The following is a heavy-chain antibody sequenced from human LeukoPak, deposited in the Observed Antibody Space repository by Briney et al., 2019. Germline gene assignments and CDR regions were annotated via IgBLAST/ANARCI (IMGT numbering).Heavy chain of an antibody. CDR3: ARGRFFYDYGDYVSRYYYYGMDV. CDR2: IYHSGST. CDR1: GGSISSGGYS. Sequence: PSQTLSLTCAVSGGSISSGGYSWRWIRQPPGKGLEWNGYIYHSGSTNNNPSLKSRVTISVDTSKNQFSLKLSSVTAADTAVYYCARGRFFYDYGDYVSRYYYYGMDVWGQGTTVTVS. D-gene: IGHD4-17*01. J-gene: IGHJ6*02. V-gene: IGHV4-30-2*01.